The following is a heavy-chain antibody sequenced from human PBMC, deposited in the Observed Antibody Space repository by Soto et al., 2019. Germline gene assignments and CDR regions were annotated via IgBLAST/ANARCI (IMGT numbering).Heavy chain of an antibody. J-gene: IGHJ6*02. CDR2: IYYSGST. V-gene: IGHV4-31*03. D-gene: IGHD2-2*02. CDR1: GGSISSGGYY. CDR3: ARDRVVVVPAAIYYYYGMDV. Sequence: TLCLTCTVSGGSISSGGYYWSWIRQHPGKGLEWIGYIYYSGSTYYNPSFKSRVTISVDTSKNQFSLKLSSVTAADTAVYYCARDRVVVVPAAIYYYYGMDVWGQGTTVTVSS.